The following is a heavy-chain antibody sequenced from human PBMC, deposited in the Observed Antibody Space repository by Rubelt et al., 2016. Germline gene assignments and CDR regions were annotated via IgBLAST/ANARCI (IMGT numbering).Heavy chain of an antibody. CDR2: YYSGST. V-gene: IGHV4-59*08. CDR3: ASHVRGVMSGMDV. J-gene: IGHJ6*02. D-gene: IGHD3-10*02. Sequence: YYSGSTNYNPSLKSRVTISVDTSKNQFSLKLSSVTAADTAVYYCASHVRGVMSGMDVWGQGTTVTVSS.